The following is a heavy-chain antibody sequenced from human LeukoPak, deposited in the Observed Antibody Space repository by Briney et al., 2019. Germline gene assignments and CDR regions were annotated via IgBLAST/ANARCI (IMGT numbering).Heavy chain of an antibody. CDR2: ISYNGNNK. CDR3: ARVGSSGWYPRRLYGMDV. V-gene: IGHV3-30*03. CDR1: AFNFRSYG. D-gene: IGHD6-19*01. J-gene: IGHJ6*02. Sequence: TGGSLRLSCAASAFNFRSYGMHRVRQAPGKGPEWVAVISYNGNNKYYADSVKGRFTISRDNSKNTLYLQMNSLRAEDTAVYYCARVGSSGWYPRRLYGMDVWGQGTTVTVSS.